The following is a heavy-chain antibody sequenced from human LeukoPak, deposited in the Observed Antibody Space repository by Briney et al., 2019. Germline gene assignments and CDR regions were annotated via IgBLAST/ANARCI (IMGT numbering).Heavy chain of an antibody. CDR1: GFTFSSYG. CDR2: ISGSGGST. D-gene: IGHD1-1*01. CDR3: AKDRYNWNGGLDY. Sequence: GGSLRLSCAASGFTFSSYGMSWVRQAPGKGLEWVSAISGSGGSTYYADSVKGRFTISRDNSKNTLYLQMNSLRAEDTAVYYCAKDRYNWNGGLDYWGQGTLVTVSS. V-gene: IGHV3-23*01. J-gene: IGHJ4*02.